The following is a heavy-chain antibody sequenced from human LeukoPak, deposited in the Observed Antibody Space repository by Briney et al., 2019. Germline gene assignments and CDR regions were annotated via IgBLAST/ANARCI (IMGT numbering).Heavy chain of an antibody. CDR3: ARDPVYYYDSSGYY. V-gene: IGHV3-30*03. CDR2: ISYDGSNK. J-gene: IGHJ4*02. D-gene: IGHD3-22*01. CDR1: GFTFSSYG. Sequence: GGSLRLSCAASGFTFSSYGMHWVRQAPGKGLEWVAVISYDGSNKYYADSVKGRFTISRDNSKNTLYLQMNSLRAEDTAVYYCARDPVYYYDSSGYYWGQGTLVTVSS.